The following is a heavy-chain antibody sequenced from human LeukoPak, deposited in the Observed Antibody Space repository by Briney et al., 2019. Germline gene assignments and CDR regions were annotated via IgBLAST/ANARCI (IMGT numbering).Heavy chain of an antibody. D-gene: IGHD1-26*01. CDR3: ARIIVGATGIDY. CDR2: MSGSDTGS. J-gene: IGHJ4*02. CDR1: GFTLSSYS. V-gene: IGHV3-21*01. Sequence: PGGSLRLSCVASGFTLSSYSMIWVRQAPGKGLEWVSAMSGSDTGSWYADSVKGRFTVSRDNAKNTLYLQMNGLRVEDMAVYYCARIIVGATGIDYWGQGTLVTVSS.